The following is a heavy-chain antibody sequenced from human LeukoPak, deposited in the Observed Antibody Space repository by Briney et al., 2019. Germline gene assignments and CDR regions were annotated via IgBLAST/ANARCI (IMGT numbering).Heavy chain of an antibody. CDR1: GFTFSSYG. Sequence: GRSLRLSCAASGFTFSSYGMHWVRQAPGKGLEWVAVISYDGSNKYYADSVKGRFTISRDNSKNTLYLQMNSLRAEDTAVYYCAKGYYSSTSCYTDDYWGQGTLVTVSS. V-gene: IGHV3-30*18. D-gene: IGHD2-2*02. J-gene: IGHJ4*02. CDR2: ISYDGSNK. CDR3: AKGYYSSTSCYTDDY.